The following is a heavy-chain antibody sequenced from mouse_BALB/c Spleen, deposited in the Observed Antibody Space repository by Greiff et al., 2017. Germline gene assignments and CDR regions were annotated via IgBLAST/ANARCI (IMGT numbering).Heavy chain of an antibody. CDR1: GFAFSRYW. CDR2: INPGSSTI. J-gene: IGHJ4*01. Sequence: EVKLQESGGGLVQPGGSLNLSCAASGFAFSRYWMSWARQAPGKGQEWIGEINPGSSTINYTPSLKDKFIISRDNAKNTLYLQMSKVRSEDTALYYCARLSLYAMDYWGQGTSVTVSS. CDR3: ARLSLYAMDY. V-gene: IGHV4-2*02.